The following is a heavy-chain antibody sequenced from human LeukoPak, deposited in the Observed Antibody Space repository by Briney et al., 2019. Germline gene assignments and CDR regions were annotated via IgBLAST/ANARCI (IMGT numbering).Heavy chain of an antibody. V-gene: IGHV3-48*01. J-gene: IGHJ3*02. CDR2: ITRSSSTI. CDR3: ATADRGAFDI. CDR1: GFTFSSYS. Sequence: GGSLRLSCAASGFTFSSYSMNWVRQAPGKGLEWLSYITRSSSTIYYADSVKGRLTISRDNAKNSLYLQMNSLRVDDTAVYYCATADRGAFDIWGQGTMVIVSS.